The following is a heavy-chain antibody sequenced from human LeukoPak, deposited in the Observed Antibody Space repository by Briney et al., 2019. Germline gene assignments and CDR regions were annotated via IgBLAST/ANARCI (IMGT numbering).Heavy chain of an antibody. D-gene: IGHD6-19*01. V-gene: IGHV1-2*02. J-gene: IGHJ4*02. CDR2: INPNSGGT. CDR1: GYTFTDYY. Sequence: ASVKVSCKASGYTFTDYYMHWVRQAPGQGLEWMGWINPNSGGTNYAQKFQGRVTMTRDTSISTAYMELSRLRSDDTAVYYCARVVRGWYGEGTFDYWGQGTLVTVSS. CDR3: ARVVRGWYGEGTFDY.